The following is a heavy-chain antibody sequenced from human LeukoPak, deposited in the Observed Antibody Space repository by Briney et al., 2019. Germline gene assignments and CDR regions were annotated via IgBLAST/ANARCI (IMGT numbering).Heavy chain of an antibody. Sequence: GGSLRLSCAASGFTFSSYAMSWVRQSPGKGLEWVSAFSGGGGSTYYANYADSVKGRFTISRDNPKNTLYLQMKSLRAEDTAVYYCAKCYDILTGYFDYWGQGTLVTVSS. V-gene: IGHV3-23*01. CDR1: GFTFSSYA. CDR2: FSGGGGST. D-gene: IGHD3-9*01. J-gene: IGHJ4*02. CDR3: AKCYDILTGYFDY.